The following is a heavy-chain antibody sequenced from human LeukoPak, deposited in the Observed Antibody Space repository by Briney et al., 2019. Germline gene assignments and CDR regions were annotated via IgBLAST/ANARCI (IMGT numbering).Heavy chain of an antibody. Sequence: GGSLRLSCAASGFTFSSYAMSWVRQAPGKGLEWVSAISGGSTYYADSVKGRFTISRDNSKNTLYLQMNSLRAEDTAVYYCARDVGWGSSGSFFDYWGQGTLVTVSS. CDR2: ISGGST. J-gene: IGHJ4*02. V-gene: IGHV3-23*01. CDR3: ARDVGWGSSGSFFDY. D-gene: IGHD3-22*01. CDR1: GFTFSSYA.